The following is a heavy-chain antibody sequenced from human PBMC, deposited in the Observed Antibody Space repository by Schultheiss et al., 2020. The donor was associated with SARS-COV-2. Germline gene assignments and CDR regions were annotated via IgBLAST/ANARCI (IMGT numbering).Heavy chain of an antibody. CDR1: GGSISSGGYY. CDR2: IYYSGST. V-gene: IGHV4-61*08. CDR3: ARDRSIAARYTWFDP. Sequence: SETLSLTCTVSGGSISSGGYYWSWIRQPPGKGLEWIGYIYYSGSTNYNPSLKSRVTISVDTSKNQFSLRLRSVTAADTAIYYCARDRSIAARYTWFDPWGQGTLVTVSS. D-gene: IGHD6-6*01. J-gene: IGHJ5*02.